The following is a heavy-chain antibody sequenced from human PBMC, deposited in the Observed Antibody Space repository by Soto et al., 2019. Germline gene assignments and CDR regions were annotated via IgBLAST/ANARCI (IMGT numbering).Heavy chain of an antibody. CDR3: ARMSLNKNAFDI. V-gene: IGHV5-51*03. CDR2: IYPGDSDT. Sequence: GESLKISGKGSGYIFTSYWIGWVRQMPGKGLEWMGIIYPGDSDTRYSPSFQGQVTISADKSISNAYLQWSSLKASDTDMYYCARMSLNKNAFDIWGQGTMVTVS. J-gene: IGHJ3*02. CDR1: GYIFTSYW.